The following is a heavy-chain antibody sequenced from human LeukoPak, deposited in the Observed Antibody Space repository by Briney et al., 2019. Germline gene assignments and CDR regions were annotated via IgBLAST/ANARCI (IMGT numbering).Heavy chain of an antibody. CDR2: INPNSGGT. D-gene: IGHD6-13*01. J-gene: IGHJ3*02. V-gene: IGHV1-2*02. CDR1: GYTFTGYY. CDR3: ARVPGYSSSWYVGAFDI. Sequence: ASVKVSCKASGYTFTGYYMHWVRQAPGQGPEWMGWINPNSGGTNYAQKFQGRVTMTRDTSISTAYMELSRLRSDDTAVYYCARVPGYSSSWYVGAFDIWGQGTMVTVSS.